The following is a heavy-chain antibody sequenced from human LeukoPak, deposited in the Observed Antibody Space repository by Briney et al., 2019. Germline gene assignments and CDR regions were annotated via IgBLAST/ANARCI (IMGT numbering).Heavy chain of an antibody. CDR1: GGTFSSYA. Sequence: SVKVSCKASGGTFSSYAISWVRQAPGQGLEWMGGIIPIFGTANYAQKFQGRVTITADESTSTAYMELSSLRSEDTAVYYCARNLDIVALSYYYYGMDVWGQGTTVTVSS. J-gene: IGHJ6*02. D-gene: IGHD5-12*01. V-gene: IGHV1-69*13. CDR2: IIPIFGTA. CDR3: ARNLDIVALSYYYYGMDV.